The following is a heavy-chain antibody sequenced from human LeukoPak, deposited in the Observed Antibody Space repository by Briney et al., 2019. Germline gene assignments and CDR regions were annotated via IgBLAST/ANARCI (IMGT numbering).Heavy chain of an antibody. CDR2: IYSSGTT. Sequence: SETLSLTCIVSGDSISGKYWSWIRRPAGKGLEWLGRIYSSGTTDYSPSFMSRVTMSLDTSKNHISLRLRSVTAADTAVYYCARLDILVPRAVEWFDPWGQGTVVTVSS. CDR3: ARLDILVPRAVEWFDP. V-gene: IGHV4-4*07. J-gene: IGHJ5*01. CDR1: GDSISGKY. D-gene: IGHD2-2*01.